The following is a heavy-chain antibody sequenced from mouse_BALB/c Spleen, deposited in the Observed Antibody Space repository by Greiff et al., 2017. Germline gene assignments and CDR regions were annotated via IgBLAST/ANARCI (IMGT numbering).Heavy chain of an antibody. Sequence: EVHLVESGGGLVKPGGSLKLSCAASGFAFSSYDMSWVLQTPEKRLEWVAYISSGGGSTYYPDTVKGRFTISRDNAKNTLYLQMSSLKSEDTAMYYCARQSGGTWFAYWGQGTLVTVSA. J-gene: IGHJ3*01. CDR2: ISSGGGST. V-gene: IGHV5-12-1*01. CDR3: ARQSGGTWFAY. D-gene: IGHD1-1*02. CDR1: GFAFSSYD.